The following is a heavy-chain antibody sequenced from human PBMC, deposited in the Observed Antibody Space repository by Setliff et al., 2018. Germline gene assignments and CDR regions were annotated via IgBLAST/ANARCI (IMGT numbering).Heavy chain of an antibody. V-gene: IGHV3-33*01. CDR2: IWNDGSSK. D-gene: IGHD2-21*02. CDR3: ARNWVTAQHYYYGMDV. CDR1: GFTFSNYG. Sequence: GGSLRLSCVASGFTFSNYGMHWVRQAPGKGLEWVALIWNDGSSKFYGDSVKGRFTISRDNSKNTLYLQVDSLRAEDTAVYYCARNWVTAQHYYYGMDVWGQGTTGTVSS. J-gene: IGHJ6*02.